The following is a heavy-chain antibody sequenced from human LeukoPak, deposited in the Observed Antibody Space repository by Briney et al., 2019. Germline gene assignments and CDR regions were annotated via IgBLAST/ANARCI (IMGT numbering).Heavy chain of an antibody. V-gene: IGHV4-4*02. CDR2: IYHNGTP. D-gene: IGHD2-2*02. J-gene: IGHJ6*02. Sequence: SETLSLTCAVSVGSINSGNWWSWVRQSPGKGLEWIGEIYHNGTPNYNPSLKSRVTISADTFKNHFSLKMTSVTAADTAVYYCATAPILRGEGGEHYKYGMDVWGQGTTVTVSS. CDR1: VGSINSGNW. CDR3: ATAPILRGEGGEHYKYGMDV.